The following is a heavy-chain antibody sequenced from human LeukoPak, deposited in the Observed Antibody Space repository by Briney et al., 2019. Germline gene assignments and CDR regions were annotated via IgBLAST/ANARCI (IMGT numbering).Heavy chain of an antibody. CDR2: IYTSGST. D-gene: IGHD1-26*01. CDR1: GGSISRYF. J-gene: IGHJ3*02. V-gene: IGHV4-4*07. Sequence: SETLSLTCTVSGGSISRYFWSWIRQPAGKGLEWIGRIYTSGSTNYSPSLKSRVTMSVDTSKNQFSLKLSSVTAADTAVYYCAREIRGADAFDIWGQGTVVTVSS. CDR3: AREIRGADAFDI.